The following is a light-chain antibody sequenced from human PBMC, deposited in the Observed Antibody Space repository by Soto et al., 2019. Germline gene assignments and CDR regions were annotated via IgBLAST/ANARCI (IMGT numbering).Light chain of an antibody. CDR1: QSVSSY. Sequence: EIVMTQSPATLSVSPGERATLSCRASQSVSSYLAWYQQKPGQAPRLLIYGASTRATGIPARLSGSGSGTEFTLTISSLQSEDFAVYYCQQYNNWPPLTFGGGTKVEMK. CDR3: QQYNNWPPLT. CDR2: GAS. V-gene: IGKV3-15*01. J-gene: IGKJ4*01.